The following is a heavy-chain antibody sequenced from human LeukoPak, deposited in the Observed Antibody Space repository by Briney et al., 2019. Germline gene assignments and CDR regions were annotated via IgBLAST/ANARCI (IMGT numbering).Heavy chain of an antibody. Sequence: GGSLRLSCAASGFTFSNYEMNWVRQAPGKGLEWVSSISSSSSYIYYADSVKGRFTISRDNAKNSLYLQMNSLRAEDTAVYYCARDGYDHPPDYWGQGTLVTVSS. V-gene: IGHV3-21*01. CDR2: ISSSSSYI. CDR1: GFTFSNYE. J-gene: IGHJ4*02. D-gene: IGHD2-2*01. CDR3: ARDGYDHPPDY.